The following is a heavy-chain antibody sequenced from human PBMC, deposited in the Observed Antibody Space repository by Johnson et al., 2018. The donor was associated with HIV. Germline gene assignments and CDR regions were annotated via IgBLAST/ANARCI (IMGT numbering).Heavy chain of an antibody. J-gene: IGHJ3*02. CDR3: ARGGEKGAFDI. Sequence: QLVESGGGVVRPGRSLKLSCAASGFTFDDYAMHWVRQTPGKGLEWVSGISGSGGSTYYADSVKGRFTISRDNSKNTLYLQMNSLRAEDTAVYYCARGGEKGAFDIWGQGTMVTVSS. V-gene: IGHV3-9*01. CDR1: GFTFDDYA. D-gene: IGHD7-27*01. CDR2: ISGSGGST.